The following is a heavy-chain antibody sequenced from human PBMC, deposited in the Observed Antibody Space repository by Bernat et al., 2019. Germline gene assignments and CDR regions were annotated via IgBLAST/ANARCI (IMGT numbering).Heavy chain of an antibody. Sequence: QVQLVESGGGVVQPGRSLRLSCAASGFTFSSYAMHWVRQAPGKGLEWVAVISYDGSNKYYADSVKGRFTISRDNSKNTLYLQMNSLRAEDTAVYYCASPLIAAAGTDYWGQGTLVTVSS. D-gene: IGHD6-13*01. J-gene: IGHJ4*02. CDR2: ISYDGSNK. CDR1: GFTFSSYA. CDR3: ASPLIAAAGTDY. V-gene: IGHV3-30-3*01.